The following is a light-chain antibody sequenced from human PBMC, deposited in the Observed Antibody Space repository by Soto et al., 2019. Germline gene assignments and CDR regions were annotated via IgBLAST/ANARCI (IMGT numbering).Light chain of an antibody. J-gene: IGKJ2*01. Sequence: TQSPSSLSASIGDRVTITCRASQSIGTSLSWHQQKSGRATKLLIHAASTLQSGVPSRFSGSGSGTDFTLTISSLQPEDVAVYYCQQSYSTLYTFGQGTNLEIK. V-gene: IGKV1-39*01. CDR1: QSIGTS. CDR2: AAS. CDR3: QQSYSTLYT.